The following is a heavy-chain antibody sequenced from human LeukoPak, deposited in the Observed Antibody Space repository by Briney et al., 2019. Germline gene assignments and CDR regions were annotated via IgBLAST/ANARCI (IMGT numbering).Heavy chain of an antibody. CDR1: GGSISSYY. J-gene: IGHJ4*02. CDR3: ARVRGYYDSSGYLSFFDY. CDR2: IYYSGST. V-gene: IGHV4-59*01. Sequence: SETLSLTCTVSGGSISSYYWRWIRQPPGKGLEWIGYIYYSGSTNYNPSLKSRVTISVDTSKNQFSLKLSSVTAAGTAVYYCARVRGYYDSSGYLSFFDYWGQGTLVTVSS. D-gene: IGHD3-22*01.